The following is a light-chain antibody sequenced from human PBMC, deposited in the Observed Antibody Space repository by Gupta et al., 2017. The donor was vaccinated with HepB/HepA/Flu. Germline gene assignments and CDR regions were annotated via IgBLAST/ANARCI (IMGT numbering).Light chain of an antibody. CDR3: RSYAGSNIVV. V-gene: IGLV2-8*01. J-gene: IGLJ2*01. CDR1: TSDIGSYTY. CDR2: EVT. Sequence: QSALTQPPSAPGPPGPPVTISCTGPTSDIGSYTYVSWYQQHPGKAHKLLIYEVTKRPSGVPVRFSGSKSGITASLTVSGRQAEDEADYYGRSYAGSNIVVFGGGTKLTVL.